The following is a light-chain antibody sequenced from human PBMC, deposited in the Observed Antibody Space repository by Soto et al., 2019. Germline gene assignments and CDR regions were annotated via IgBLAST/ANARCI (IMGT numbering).Light chain of an antibody. CDR3: SSYTPSSTLV. Sequence: QSALTQPASVSGSPGQSITISCTGTSSDVGPYNYVSWYQHHPGKAPKLLIYEVTKRPSGVSNRFSGSKSGNTASLTISGLQAEDEADYYGSSYTPSSTLVFGGGTKLTVL. J-gene: IGLJ3*02. V-gene: IGLV2-14*01. CDR2: EVT. CDR1: SSDVGPYNY.